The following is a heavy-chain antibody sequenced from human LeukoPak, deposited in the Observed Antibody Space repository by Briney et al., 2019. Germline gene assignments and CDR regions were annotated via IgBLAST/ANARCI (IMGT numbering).Heavy chain of an antibody. V-gene: IGHV1-2*02. J-gene: IGHJ6*03. CDR1: GYTFTGYY. D-gene: IGHD2-15*01. CDR2: INPNSGGT. Sequence: ASVKVSCKASGYTFTGYYMHWVRQAPGQGLEWMGWINPNSGGTNYAQKFQGRVTMTRDTSISTAYMELSRLRSDDTAVYYCARVDVVVVAATSTYYYYYMDVWGKGTTVTVSS. CDR3: ARVDVVVVAATSTYYYYYMDV.